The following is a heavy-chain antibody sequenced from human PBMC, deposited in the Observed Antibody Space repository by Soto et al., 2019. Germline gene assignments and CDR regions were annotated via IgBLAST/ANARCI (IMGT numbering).Heavy chain of an antibody. CDR3: ARYSPPKKSFDSNPGWLDP. J-gene: IGHJ5*02. Sequence: QVQLQESGPGLVLPSETLSLTCTVSGGSMNSYYWTWVRQPPGKGLEWIGYVYDSGTSKYNASLXSRITMSLDXPXXXFXXSLSYVTAADTAVYFCARYSPPKKSFDSNPGWLDPWGQGTLVAVSS. CDR2: VYDSGTS. D-gene: IGHD2-21*01. CDR1: GGSMNSYY. V-gene: IGHV4-59*01.